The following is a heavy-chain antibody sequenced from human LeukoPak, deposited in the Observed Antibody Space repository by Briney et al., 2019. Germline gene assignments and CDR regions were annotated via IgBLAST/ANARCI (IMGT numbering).Heavy chain of an antibody. Sequence: PSETLSLTCTVSGGSISSSSYYWGWIRQPPGKGLEWLGSMYYSGSTYSNPSLRSRVTISVDTSKNQFSLKLSSVTAADTAVYYCASWGYCGGDCWHWYFDLWGRGTLVTVSS. J-gene: IGHJ2*01. V-gene: IGHV4-39*01. CDR3: ASWGYCGGDCWHWYFDL. CDR1: GGSISSSSYY. CDR2: MYYSGST. D-gene: IGHD2-21*02.